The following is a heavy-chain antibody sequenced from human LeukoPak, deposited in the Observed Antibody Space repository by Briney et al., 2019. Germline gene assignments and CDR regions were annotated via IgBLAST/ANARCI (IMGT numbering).Heavy chain of an antibody. J-gene: IGHJ6*03. V-gene: IGHV3-49*03. CDR2: IRSKAYGGTT. CDR3: TRDEAAYCGGDCYLGDYYYYYMDV. Sequence: GGSLRLSCTASGFTFGDYAMSWFRQAPGKGLEWVGFIRSKAYGGTTEYAASVKGRFTISRDDPKSIAYLQMNSLKTEDTAVYYCTRDEAAYCGGDCYLGDYYYYYMDVWGKGTTVTVSS. CDR1: GFTFGDYA. D-gene: IGHD2-21*02.